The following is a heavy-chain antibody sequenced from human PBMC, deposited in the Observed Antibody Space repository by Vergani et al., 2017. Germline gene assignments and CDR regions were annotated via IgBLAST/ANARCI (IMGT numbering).Heavy chain of an antibody. CDR2: IYYSGST. CDR1: GGSISSYY. CDR3: SMGSKDDAAVDY. J-gene: IGHJ4*02. Sequence: QVQLQESGPGLVKPSETLSLTCTVSGGSISSYYWSWIRQPPGKGLEWIGYIYYSGSTNYNPSLKSRVTISVDTSKNQFSLKLSSVTAADTAVYYCSMGSKDDAAVDYWGQGTLVTVSS. V-gene: IGHV4-59*01. D-gene: IGHD3-10*01.